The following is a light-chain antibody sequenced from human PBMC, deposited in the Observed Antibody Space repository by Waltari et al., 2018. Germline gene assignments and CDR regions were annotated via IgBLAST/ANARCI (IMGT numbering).Light chain of an antibody. V-gene: IGKV3-20*01. Sequence: RGSSRSVGRYVAWYQQKPGQAPRLLIYGASTRATGIPDRFSGSGSGTDFSLIISKLEPEDFAVYFCQKYEALPATFGQGTKVEIK. CDR1: RSVGRY. CDR3: QKYEALPAT. J-gene: IGKJ1*01. CDR2: GAS.